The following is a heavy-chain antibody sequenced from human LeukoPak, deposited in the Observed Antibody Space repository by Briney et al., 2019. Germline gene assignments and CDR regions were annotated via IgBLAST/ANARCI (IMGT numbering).Heavy chain of an antibody. Sequence: PSETLSLTCTVSGGSISSSSYYWAWIRQPPGKGLEWIGSIHYSGSTYYNPSLQSRVTISIDTSKNQFSLKLRFVTAADMAVYYCARGAVIAPQTFDYWGQGTLVTVSS. D-gene: IGHD2-21*01. J-gene: IGHJ4*02. CDR2: IHYSGST. CDR3: ARGAVIAPQTFDY. V-gene: IGHV4-39*07. CDR1: GGSISSSSYY.